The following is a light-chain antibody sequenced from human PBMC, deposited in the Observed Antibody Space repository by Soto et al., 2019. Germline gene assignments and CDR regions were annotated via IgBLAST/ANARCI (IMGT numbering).Light chain of an antibody. J-gene: IGLJ3*02. Sequence: QSVLTQPSSVSGTPGQGVTISCSGSISNIGNNYVYWFQQLPGTAPKVLTNRNDQRPSGVPDRFSVSKSGTSASLAIGGLQSEDEAEYYCAAWDDSLKGGVFGGGTKLTVL. CDR3: AAWDDSLKGGV. CDR1: ISNIGNNY. CDR2: RND. V-gene: IGLV1-47*01.